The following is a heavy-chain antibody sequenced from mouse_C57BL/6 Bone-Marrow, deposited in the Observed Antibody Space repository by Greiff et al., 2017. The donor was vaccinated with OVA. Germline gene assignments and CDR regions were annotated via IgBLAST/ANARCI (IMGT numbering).Heavy chain of an antibody. Sequence: EVQGVESGEGLVKPGGSLKLSCAASGFTFSSYAMSWVRQTPEKRLEWVAYISSGGDYIYYADTVKGRFTISRDNARNTLYLQMSSLKSEDTAMYYCTREGAYYSFYYYAMDYWGQGTSVTVSS. CDR1: GFTFSSYA. J-gene: IGHJ4*01. V-gene: IGHV5-9-1*02. D-gene: IGHD2-12*01. CDR3: TREGAYYSFYYYAMDY. CDR2: ISSGGDYI.